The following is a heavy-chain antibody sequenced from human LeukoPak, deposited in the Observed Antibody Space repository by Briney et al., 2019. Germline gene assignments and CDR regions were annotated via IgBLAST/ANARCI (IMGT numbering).Heavy chain of an antibody. CDR3: ARAPHY. CDR2: IYTSGST. J-gene: IGHJ4*02. CDR1: GGSISSGGYY. V-gene: IGHV4-61*02. Sequence: SETLSLTCTVSGGSISSGGYYWSWIRQPAGKGLEWIGRIYTSGSTNYNPSLKSRVTMSVDTSKNQFSLKLSSVTAVDTAVYYCARAPHYWGQGTLVTVSS.